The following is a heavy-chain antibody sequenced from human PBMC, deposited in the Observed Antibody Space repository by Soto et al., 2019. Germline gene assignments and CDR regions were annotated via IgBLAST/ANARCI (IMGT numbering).Heavy chain of an antibody. CDR3: ARDLAAAAY. Sequence: EASVKVSCKASGYIFTNYYIHWVRQAPGQGLEWMAIINPLPTSGSTNYAQKFQGRVTVTRDTSTSTVYLELSSLRSDGTAVYYCARDLAAAAYWGQGTLVTVSS. D-gene: IGHD6-13*01. CDR1: GYIFTNYY. V-gene: IGHV1-46*01. CDR2: INPLPTSGST. J-gene: IGHJ4*02.